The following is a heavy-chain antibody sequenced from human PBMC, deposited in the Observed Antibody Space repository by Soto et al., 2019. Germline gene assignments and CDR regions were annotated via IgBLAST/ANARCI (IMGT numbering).Heavy chain of an antibody. D-gene: IGHD3-3*01. J-gene: IGHJ4*02. V-gene: IGHV1-18*04. CDR3: ARESGVVVIVKGEFEF. CDR2: ISGNNGKT. Sequence: VQLVQSGAEVKKPGASVKVSCKASGYTFSRYSISWVRQAPGQGLEWMGWISGNNGKTHYAQKFQDRVNMTTDTSTNTAHMELRSLRSDDTVVYYCARESGVVVIVKGEFEFWGQGTLVTVST. CDR1: GYTFSRYS.